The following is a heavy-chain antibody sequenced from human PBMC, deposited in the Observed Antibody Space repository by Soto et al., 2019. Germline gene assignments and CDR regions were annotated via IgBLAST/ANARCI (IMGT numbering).Heavy chain of an antibody. CDR2: ISYDGSNK. Sequence: SLRLSCAASGFTFSSYGMHWVRQAPGKGLEWVAVISYDGSNKYYADSVKGRFTISRDNSKNTLYLQMNSLRAEDTAVYYCAKGISNRGESYYYSGMEVWGQGTTFTVSS. CDR1: GFTFSSYG. J-gene: IGHJ6*02. V-gene: IGHV3-30*18. CDR3: AKGISNRGESYYYSGMEV. D-gene: IGHD1-20*01.